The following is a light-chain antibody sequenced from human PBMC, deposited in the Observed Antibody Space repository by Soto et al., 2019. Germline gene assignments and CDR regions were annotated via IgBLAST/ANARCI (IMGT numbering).Light chain of an antibody. CDR2: SAS. CDR1: QTVSTN. V-gene: IGKV3-15*01. CDR3: QQYYNWPPWT. Sequence: EIVMTQSPVTLSVSPGERATLSCRASQTVSTNLAWYQQKPGQAPRLLIYSASTRATGVPASFSGTGSETEFTLTISSLQSEDFAVYYCQQYYNWPPWTFGQGTKVEIK. J-gene: IGKJ1*01.